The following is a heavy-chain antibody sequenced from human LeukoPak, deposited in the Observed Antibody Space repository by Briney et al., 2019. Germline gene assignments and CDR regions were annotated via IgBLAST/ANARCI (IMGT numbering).Heavy chain of an antibody. CDR1: GFTVSSNY. D-gene: IGHD1-20*01. Sequence: AGGSLRLSCAASGFTVSSNYMSWVRQAPGKGLEWVAVISYDGSNKYYADSVKGRFTISRDNSKNTLYLQMNSLRAEDTAVYYCARDRPHNWNQYYYYYYGMDVWGQGTTVTVSS. CDR2: ISYDGSNK. V-gene: IGHV3-30-3*01. J-gene: IGHJ6*02. CDR3: ARDRPHNWNQYYYYYYGMDV.